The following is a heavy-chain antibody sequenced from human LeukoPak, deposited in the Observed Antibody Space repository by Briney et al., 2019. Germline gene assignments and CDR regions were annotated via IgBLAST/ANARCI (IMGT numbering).Heavy chain of an antibody. D-gene: IGHD5-18*01. CDR1: GYRFITFG. J-gene: IGHJ3*02. CDR3: ARGMGYSYGHPQGAFDI. CDR2: MSAYNGKT. V-gene: IGHV1-18*01. Sequence: GASVKVSCKTSGYRFITFGINWVRQAPGQGLEWMGWMSAYNGKTNYAHSLQGRVTVTADTSTSTAHMELRSLRSEDTAVYYCARGMGYSYGHPQGAFDIWGQGTMVTVSS.